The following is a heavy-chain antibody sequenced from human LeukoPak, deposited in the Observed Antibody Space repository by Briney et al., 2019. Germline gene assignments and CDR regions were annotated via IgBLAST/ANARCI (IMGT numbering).Heavy chain of an antibody. CDR3: ARGWGKCSSTSCYACCAFDI. D-gene: IGHD2-2*01. V-gene: IGHV1-46*01. Sequence: ASVKASCKASGYTFTSYYMHWVRQAPGQGFEWMGIINPSGGSTSYAQKFQGRVTITADESTSTAYMELSSLRSEDTAVYYCARGWGKCSSTSCYACCAFDIWGQGTMVTVSS. CDR1: GYTFTSYY. J-gene: IGHJ3*02. CDR2: INPSGGST.